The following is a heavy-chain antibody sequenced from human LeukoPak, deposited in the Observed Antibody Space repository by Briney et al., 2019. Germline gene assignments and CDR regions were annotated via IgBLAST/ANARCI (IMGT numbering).Heavy chain of an antibody. J-gene: IGHJ6*03. V-gene: IGHV1-69*13. Sequence: SVKVSCKASGGTFSSYAISWVRQAPGQGLEWMGGIIPIFGTANYAQKFQGRVTITADESTSTAYMELSSLRSEDTAVYYCARGPGAAHDRYYYYYYYMDVWGKGTTVTVSS. CDR1: GGTFSSYA. D-gene: IGHD3-9*01. CDR3: ARGPGAAHDRYYYYYYYMDV. CDR2: IIPIFGTA.